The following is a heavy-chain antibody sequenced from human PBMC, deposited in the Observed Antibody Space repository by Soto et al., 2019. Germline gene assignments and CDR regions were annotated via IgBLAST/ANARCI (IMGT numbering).Heavy chain of an antibody. Sequence: EVQLVESGGGLVQPGGSLRLSCAASGFTFSGYWMHWFRQAPGKGLMWVSRLHYDESSSTYVDSARGRFTIARANAKNTRYLQMSRLRAEDTAVYYCARRGPLSGLAYGGQGTLVTVSS. CDR1: GFTFSGYW. D-gene: IGHD1-26*01. V-gene: IGHV3-74*01. CDR3: ARRGPLSGLAY. CDR2: LHYDESSS. J-gene: IGHJ4*02.